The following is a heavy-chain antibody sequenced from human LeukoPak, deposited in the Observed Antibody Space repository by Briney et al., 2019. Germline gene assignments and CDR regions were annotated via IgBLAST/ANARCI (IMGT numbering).Heavy chain of an antibody. Sequence: HPGRSLRLSCAASGFTFSSYAMHWVRQAPGKGLEWVANIQEDGSYIYYVDSVRGRFTISRDNTKNSLFLRMNSLRADDTAVYFCARDSTWQLDYWGQGTLVTVSS. CDR3: ARDSTWQLDY. V-gene: IGHV3-7*03. D-gene: IGHD5-12*01. J-gene: IGHJ4*02. CDR2: IQEDGSYI. CDR1: GFTFSSYA.